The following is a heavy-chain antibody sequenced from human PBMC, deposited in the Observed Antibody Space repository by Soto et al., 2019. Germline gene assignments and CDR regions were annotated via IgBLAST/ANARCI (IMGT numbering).Heavy chain of an antibody. CDR3: ARRSSSSLGSLFDP. Sequence: SETLSLTCTVSGGSISSSTYYWDSIRQPPGKGLEWIGAMYYTGNKNYNPSLESRVTMSVDTSKNQFSLKLSSVTPTDTAVYYCARRSSSSLGSLFDPWGRGILVTVSS. J-gene: IGHJ5*02. CDR1: GGSISSSTYY. V-gene: IGHV4-39*01. D-gene: IGHD6-6*01. CDR2: MYYTGNK.